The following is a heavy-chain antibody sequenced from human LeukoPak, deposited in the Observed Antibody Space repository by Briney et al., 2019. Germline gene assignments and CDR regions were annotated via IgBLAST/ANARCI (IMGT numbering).Heavy chain of an antibody. V-gene: IGHV4-39*01. CDR1: GGSLNSPNYY. J-gene: IGHJ4*02. CDR2: IYYTGTT. CDR3: ARHTDIAALSSLNY. Sequence: PSETLSLTCIVSGGSLNSPNYYWGWIRQPPGKGLEWIGTIYYTGTTYYNPSLKSRLTISVDTSKNQFSLKLTSVTAADTAVYYCARHTDIAALSSLNYWGQGTLVTVSS. D-gene: IGHD6-13*01.